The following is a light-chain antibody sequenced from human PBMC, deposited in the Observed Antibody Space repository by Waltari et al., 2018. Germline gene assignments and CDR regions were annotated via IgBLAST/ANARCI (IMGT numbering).Light chain of an antibody. V-gene: IGKV4-1*01. CDR3: QQSYDLPLT. J-gene: IGKJ4*01. Sequence: IVMTQSPDSLAVSPGERVTVNCKSSQSLLYSFNNKNFLAWYQQKPGQAPKLLIYWASTRESGVPDRFSGSGSGTDFTLIINGLQAEDVAVYYCQQSYDLPLTFGGGTKVEIK. CDR1: QSLLYSFNNKNF. CDR2: WAS.